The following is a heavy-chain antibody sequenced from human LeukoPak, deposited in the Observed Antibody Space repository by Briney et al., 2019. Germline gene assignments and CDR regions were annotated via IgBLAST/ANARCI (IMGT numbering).Heavy chain of an antibody. Sequence: GGSLSLSCAASGFTLSNYWMSWVRQAPGKGREWVANIKQDGSEKYYVDSVKGRFTISRDNAKNSLFLQMESLRVEDTAVYYCATSGGSSWSREYNWFDPWGQGTLVTVSS. V-gene: IGHV3-7*01. CDR3: ATSGGSSWSREYNWFDP. CDR1: GFTLSNYW. CDR2: IKQDGSEK. J-gene: IGHJ5*02. D-gene: IGHD6-13*01.